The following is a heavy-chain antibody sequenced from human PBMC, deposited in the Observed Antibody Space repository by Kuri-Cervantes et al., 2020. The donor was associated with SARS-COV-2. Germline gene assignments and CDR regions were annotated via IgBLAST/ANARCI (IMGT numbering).Heavy chain of an antibody. J-gene: IGHJ4*02. CDR3: AKAETRVLEWLPLDY. CDR1: GFTFNSYA. V-gene: IGHV3-30-3*01. CDR2: ISYDGSNK. Sequence: GESLKISCAASGFTFNSYAMHWVRQAPGKGLEWVTVISYDGSNKCYADSVKGRFTISRDNSKNTLYLQMNSLRAEDTALYYCAKAETRVLEWLPLDYWGQGTVVTVSS. D-gene: IGHD3-3*01.